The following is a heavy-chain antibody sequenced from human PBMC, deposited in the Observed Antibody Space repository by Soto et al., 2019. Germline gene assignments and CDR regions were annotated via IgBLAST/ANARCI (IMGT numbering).Heavy chain of an antibody. CDR1: GYSFTSYG. V-gene: IGHV1-18*03. CDR3: ARSSSWYLNWFDP. D-gene: IGHD6-13*01. Sequence: VASVKVSCKASGYSFTSYGISWVRQAPGQGLEWMGWISAYNGNTNYAQKHQGRVTMTTDTSTSTAYMELRSLRSDDFAGYYCARSSSWYLNWFDPWGQGTLVTVSS. CDR2: ISAYNGNT. J-gene: IGHJ5*02.